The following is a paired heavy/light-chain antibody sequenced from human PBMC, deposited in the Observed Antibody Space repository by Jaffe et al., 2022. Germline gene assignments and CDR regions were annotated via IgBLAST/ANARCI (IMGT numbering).Light chain of an antibody. CDR1: QSVSSN. CDR2: GAS. CDR3: QQYNNWPS. V-gene: IGKV3-15*01. J-gene: IGKJ2*01. Sequence: EIVMTQSPATLSVSPGERATLSCRASQSVSSNLAWYQQKPGQAPRLLIYGASTRATGIPARFSGSGSGTEFTLTISSLQSEDFAVYYCQQYNNWPSFGQGTKLEIK.
Heavy chain of an antibody. Sequence: EVQLVQSGAEVKKPGESLKISCKGSGYSFTSYWIGWVRQMPGKGLEWMGIIYPGDSDTRYSPSFQGQVTISADKSISTAYLQWSSLKASDTAMYYCVRQGDYYDSSGYYRDIYYYYMDVWGKGTTVTVSS. CDR2: IYPGDSDT. CDR3: VRQGDYYDSSGYYRDIYYYYMDV. J-gene: IGHJ6*03. D-gene: IGHD3-22*01. V-gene: IGHV5-51*01. CDR1: GYSFTSYW.